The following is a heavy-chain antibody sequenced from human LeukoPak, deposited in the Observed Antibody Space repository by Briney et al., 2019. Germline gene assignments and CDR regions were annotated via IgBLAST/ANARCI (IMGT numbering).Heavy chain of an antibody. D-gene: IGHD4-23*01. J-gene: IGHJ4*02. CDR3: ARRRTATVDFDY. CDR2: IYYSGNT. V-gene: IGHV4-39*01. Sequence: PSETPSLTCTVSGGSISSSDYYWGWIRQPPGRGLEWIGSIYYSGNTYYNPSLKSRVTISVDTSKNQFSLKPSSVTAADTAVYYCARRRTATVDFDYWGQGTLVTVSS. CDR1: GGSISSSDYY.